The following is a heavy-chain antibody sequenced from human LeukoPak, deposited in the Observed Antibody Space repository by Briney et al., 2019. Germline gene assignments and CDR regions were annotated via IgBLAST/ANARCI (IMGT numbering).Heavy chain of an antibody. D-gene: IGHD3-22*01. J-gene: IGHJ4*02. CDR3: ATEYNYYDSSGYLDY. CDR1: GFTFSSYA. V-gene: IGHV3-23*01. CDR2: TSGSGGST. Sequence: GGSLRLSCAASGFTFSSYAMSWVRQAPGKGLEWVSATSGSGGSTYYADSVKGRFTISRDNSKNTLYLQMNSLRAEDTAVYYCATEYNYYDSSGYLDYWGQGTLVTVSS.